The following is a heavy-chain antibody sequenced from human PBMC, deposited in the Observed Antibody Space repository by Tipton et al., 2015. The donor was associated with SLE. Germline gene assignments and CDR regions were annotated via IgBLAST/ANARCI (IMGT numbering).Heavy chain of an antibody. CDR2: IYTSGST. Sequence: TLSLTCAVYGGSFSGYYWTWIRQPAGKGLEWIGRIYTSGSTYYNPSLTSRVTMSVDTSKNQFYLKLSSVTAADTAVYYCAREKDGVDYWGQGTLVTVSS. D-gene: IGHD2-8*01. J-gene: IGHJ4*02. V-gene: IGHV4-4*07. CDR3: AREKDGVDY. CDR1: GGSFSGYY.